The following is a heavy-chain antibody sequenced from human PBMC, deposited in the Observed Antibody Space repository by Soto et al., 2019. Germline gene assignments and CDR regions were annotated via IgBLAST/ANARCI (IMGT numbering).Heavy chain of an antibody. J-gene: IGHJ4*02. D-gene: IGHD2-2*01. CDR2: ISSGGDYI. CDR3: ARVGGSCSTASCFAYFDS. CDR1: GFAFSPYG. Sequence: EVQVVESGGGLVKPGGSLRLSCAASGFAFSPYGMNWVRQAPGKGLEWVSSISSGGDYIFYADSVKGRFTISRHNAKNSLYRQMNSLRAEDAAVYYCARVGGSCSTASCFAYFDSWGQGTLVTVSS. V-gene: IGHV3-21*06.